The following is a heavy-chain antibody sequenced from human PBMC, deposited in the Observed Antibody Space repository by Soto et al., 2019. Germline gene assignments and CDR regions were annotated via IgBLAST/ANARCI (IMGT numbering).Heavy chain of an antibody. CDR2: INPNSGGT. J-gene: IGHJ4*02. V-gene: IGHV1-2*04. D-gene: IGHD1-26*01. CDR3: ARSSGSYEHFDY. CDR1: GYTFTGYY. Sequence: QVQLVQSGAEVKKPGASVKVSCKASGYTFTGYYMHWVRQAPGQGLEWMGWINPNSGGTNYAQKFQGWVTMTRDTSNSTAYMELRRLRSDDTAVYFCARSSGSYEHFDYWGQGTLVTVSS.